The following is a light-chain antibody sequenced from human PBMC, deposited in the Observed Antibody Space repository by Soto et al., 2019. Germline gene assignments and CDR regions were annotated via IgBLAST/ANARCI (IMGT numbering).Light chain of an antibody. J-gene: IGLJ2*01. V-gene: IGLV1-40*01. CDR2: GNS. CDR1: SSNIGAGYD. Sequence: QSVLTQPPSVSGAPGQRVTISCTGSSSNIGAGYDVHWYQQLPGTAPKLLIYGNSNRPSGVPDRFSGSKSGTSASLAIPGLQAEDEADYYCQSYDSSLRSVVIGGGTKLTVL. CDR3: QSYDSSLRSVV.